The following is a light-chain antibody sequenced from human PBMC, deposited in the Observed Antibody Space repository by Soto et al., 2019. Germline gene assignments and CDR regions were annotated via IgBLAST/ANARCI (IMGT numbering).Light chain of an antibody. Sequence: DIQMTQSPSSLSASVGDRVTITCRASQSISSYLNWYQQKPGKAPKLLIYAASSLQSGVPSRFSGSGSGPEFTLTISSLQPDDFATYYCQQHNSFPITFGQGTRLEIK. J-gene: IGKJ5*01. V-gene: IGKV1-39*01. CDR3: QQHNSFPIT. CDR1: QSISSY. CDR2: AAS.